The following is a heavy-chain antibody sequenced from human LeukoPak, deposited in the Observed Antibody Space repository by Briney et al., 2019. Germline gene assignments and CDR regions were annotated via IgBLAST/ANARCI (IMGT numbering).Heavy chain of an antibody. V-gene: IGHV3-30*18. D-gene: IGHD6-6*01. CDR2: ISYDGSNN. J-gene: IGHJ4*02. CDR1: GFTFSSYA. CDR3: AKDQYARSSYEDY. Sequence: GGSLRLSCAASGFTFSSYAMHWVRQAPGKGLEWVAYISYDGSNNHYADSVKGRFTISRDNSKNTLYLQMNSLRAEDTAVYYCAKDQYARSSYEDYWGQGTLVIVSS.